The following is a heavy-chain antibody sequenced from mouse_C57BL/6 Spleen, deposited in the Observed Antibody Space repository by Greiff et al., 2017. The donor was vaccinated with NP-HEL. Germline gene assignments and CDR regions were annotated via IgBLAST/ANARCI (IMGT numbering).Heavy chain of an antibody. J-gene: IGHJ1*03. V-gene: IGHV2-2*01. CDR3: ARGDRRDWYFDV. Sequence: QVQLKQSGPGLVQPSQCLSITCTVSGFSLTSYGVHWVRQSPGKGLEWLGVIWSGGSTDYNAAFISRLSISKDNSKSQVFFKRNSLQADDTAIYYCARGDRRDWYFDVWGTGTTVTVSS. CDR1: GFSLTSYG. CDR2: IWSGGST.